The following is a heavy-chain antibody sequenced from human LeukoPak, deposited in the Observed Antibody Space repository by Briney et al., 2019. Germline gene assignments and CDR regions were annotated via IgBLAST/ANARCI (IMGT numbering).Heavy chain of an antibody. Sequence: GGSLRLSCAASGFTVSSNYMSWVRQAPGKGLEWVSVIYSGGRTHYADSVKGRLTISRDNSKNTLYLQMNSLRAEDTAVYYCAKYGRSGYSSGMDVWGQGTTVTVSS. J-gene: IGHJ6*02. CDR3: AKYGRSGYSSGMDV. V-gene: IGHV3-53*01. CDR2: IYSGGRT. D-gene: IGHD2-15*01. CDR1: GFTVSSNY.